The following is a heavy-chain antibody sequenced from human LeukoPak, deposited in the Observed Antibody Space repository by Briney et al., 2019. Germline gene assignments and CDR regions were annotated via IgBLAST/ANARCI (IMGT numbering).Heavy chain of an antibody. V-gene: IGHV3-53*01. CDR3: ARAYSSSWFYFDY. CDR2: IYSGGST. J-gene: IGHJ4*02. D-gene: IGHD6-13*01. CDR1: GFTVSSNY. Sequence: GGSLRLSCAASGFTVSSNYTSWVRQAPGKGLEWVSVIYSGGSTYYADSVKGRFTISRDNAKNSLYLQMNSLRAEDTAVYYCARAYSSSWFYFDYWGQGTLVTVSS.